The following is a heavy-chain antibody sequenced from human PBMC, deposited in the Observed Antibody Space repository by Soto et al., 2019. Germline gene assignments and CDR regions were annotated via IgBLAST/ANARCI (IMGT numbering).Heavy chain of an antibody. D-gene: IGHD1-1*01. CDR1: GGSISSSNW. CDR2: IYHSGST. V-gene: IGHV4-4*02. J-gene: IGHJ4*02. Sequence: QVQLQESGPGLVKPSGTLSLTCAVSGGSISSSNWWSWVRQPPGKGLEWIGEIYHSGSTNYNPSLKSRVTIPVDKSKNHCSLTLSSVTAADTAVYSCARTPWDGYNWYYFDYWGQGTLVTVSS. CDR3: ARTPWDGYNWYYFDY.